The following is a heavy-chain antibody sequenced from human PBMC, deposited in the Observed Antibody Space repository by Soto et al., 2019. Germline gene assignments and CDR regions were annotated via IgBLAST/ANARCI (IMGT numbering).Heavy chain of an antibody. V-gene: IGHV3-66*01. CDR3: AREDWFDA. Sequence: EMQLLESGGGLVQPGGSLRLSCAASGFTVSSNYMSWVRQAPGKGLEWVSLIYSGGDTYYADSVKGRFTISRDNSKNTLYLQMNTLRAEDTAVYYCAREDWFDAWGQGTLVTVSS. CDR1: GFTVSSNY. CDR2: IYSGGDT. J-gene: IGHJ5*02.